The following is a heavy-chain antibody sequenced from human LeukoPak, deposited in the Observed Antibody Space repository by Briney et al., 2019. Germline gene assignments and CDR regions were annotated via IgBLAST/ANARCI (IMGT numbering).Heavy chain of an antibody. D-gene: IGHD3-9*01. Sequence: GGSLRLSCAASGFTFSSYGMHWVRQAPGKGLEWVAFIRYDGSNKYYADSVKGRFTISRDNSKNTLYLQMNSLRAEDTAVYYCAKDLIGYDILTGYRWGQGTLVTVSS. CDR3: AKDLIGYDILTGYR. V-gene: IGHV3-30*02. CDR2: IRYDGSNK. CDR1: GFTFSSYG. J-gene: IGHJ4*02.